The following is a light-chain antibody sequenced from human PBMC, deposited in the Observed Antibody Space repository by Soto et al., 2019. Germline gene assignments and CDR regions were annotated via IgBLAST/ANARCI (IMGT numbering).Light chain of an antibody. CDR1: QSVSSSY. Sequence: EIVLTQSPGTLSLSPGERATLSCRASQSVSSSYLAWYQQKPGQAPRLLIYGASSRATGIPDRFSGSGSGTDFTLNISRLEPEDFAVYYCQPYGSSPPITFGPGTKVDIK. CDR2: GAS. V-gene: IGKV3-20*01. J-gene: IGKJ3*01. CDR3: QPYGSSPPIT.